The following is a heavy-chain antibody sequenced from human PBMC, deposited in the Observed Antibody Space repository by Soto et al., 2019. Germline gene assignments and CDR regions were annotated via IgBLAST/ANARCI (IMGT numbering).Heavy chain of an antibody. J-gene: IGHJ5*02. Sequence: PGGSLRLSCAASGFTFSSYWMSWVRQAPGKGLEWVANIKQDGSEKYYVDSVKGRFTISRDNAKNSLYLQMSSLRAEDTAVYYCAREQVDIAATSWFDPWGQGTLVTVAS. V-gene: IGHV3-7*05. CDR1: GFTFSSYW. CDR2: IKQDGSEK. D-gene: IGHD5-12*01. CDR3: AREQVDIAATSWFDP.